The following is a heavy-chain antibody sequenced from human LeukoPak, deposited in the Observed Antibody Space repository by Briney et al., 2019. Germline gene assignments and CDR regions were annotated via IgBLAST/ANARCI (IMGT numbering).Heavy chain of an antibody. D-gene: IGHD6-13*01. CDR3: ARDGTAGRF. Sequence: ASVKVSCKASGYTFTGYYMIWVRQAPGQGLEWMGWINPNSGGTTYAQKFQGRVTMTRDTSVSTAYLEVNRLTSDDTAVYYCARDGTAGRFWGQGTLVTVSS. J-gene: IGHJ1*01. V-gene: IGHV1-2*02. CDR2: INPNSGGT. CDR1: GYTFTGYY.